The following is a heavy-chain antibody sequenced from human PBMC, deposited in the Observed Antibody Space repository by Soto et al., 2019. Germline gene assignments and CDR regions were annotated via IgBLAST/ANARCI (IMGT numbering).Heavy chain of an antibody. CDR1: GGSISSGGFS. CDR2: IYHSGTT. D-gene: IGHD3-10*01. CDR3: ARGSGPFGP. J-gene: IGHJ5*02. V-gene: IGHV4-30-2*01. Sequence: QLQLQESGSGLVKPSETLSLTCTVSGGSISSGGFSWSWIRQPPGKGLEWIGYIYHSGTTYYNSSLKSRVAISVDMSKNQFSLKLSSMTAADMAVYYCARGSGPFGPWGQGTLVTVS.